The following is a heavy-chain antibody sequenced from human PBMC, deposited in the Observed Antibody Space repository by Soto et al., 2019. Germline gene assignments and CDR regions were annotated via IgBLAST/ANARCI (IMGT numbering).Heavy chain of an antibody. CDR3: ARGETTVTTYDY. CDR2: MNPNSGNT. J-gene: IGHJ4*02. CDR1: GFTFTSYD. D-gene: IGHD4-17*01. V-gene: IGHV1-8*01. Sequence: ASVKVSCKASGFTFTSYDINWVRQATGQGLEWMGWMNPNSGNTGYAQKFQGRVTMTRNTSISIAYMELSSLRSEDTAVYYCARGETTVTTYDYWGQGTLVTVSS.